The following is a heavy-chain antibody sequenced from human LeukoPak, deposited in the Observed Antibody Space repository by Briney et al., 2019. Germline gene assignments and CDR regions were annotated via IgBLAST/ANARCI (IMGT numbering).Heavy chain of an antibody. D-gene: IGHD3-22*01. J-gene: IGHJ4*02. V-gene: IGHV3-53*01. CDR3: ARDGAGSSGLWLFDY. Sequence: PGGSLRLSCAASGFTVSSNYMSWVRQAPGKGLEWVSVIYSGGRTYYADSVKGRFTISRDNSKNTLYLQMNSLRAEDTAVYYCARDGAGSSGLWLFDYWGQGTLVTVSS. CDR1: GFTVSSNY. CDR2: IYSGGRT.